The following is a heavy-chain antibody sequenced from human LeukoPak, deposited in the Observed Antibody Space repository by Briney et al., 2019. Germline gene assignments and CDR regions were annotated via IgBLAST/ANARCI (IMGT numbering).Heavy chain of an antibody. CDR1: GFTFSSYA. D-gene: IGHD3-10*01. CDR3: AKVPAMLRGVTYYFEY. CDR2: ISGSGGST. J-gene: IGHJ4*02. Sequence: PGGSLRLSCAASGFTFSSYAMSWVRQAPGKGLEWVSAISGSGGSTYYADSVKGRFTISRDNSKKTLYLQMNSLRVEDTAVYFCAKVPAMLRGVTYYFEYWGQGALVTVSS. V-gene: IGHV3-23*01.